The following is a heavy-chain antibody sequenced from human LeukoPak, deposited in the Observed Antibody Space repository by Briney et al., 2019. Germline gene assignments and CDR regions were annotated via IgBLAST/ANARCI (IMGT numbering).Heavy chain of an antibody. CDR3: AKDLRYCSSTSCPRELGY. D-gene: IGHD2-2*01. CDR2: ISSTSSSI. CDR1: RFTFSSNT. Sequence: GGSLRLSCAASRFTFSSNTMNWVRQAPGRGLEWVSSISSTSSSIYYADSEKGRFTISRDNAKNSLYLQMNSLRAEDTAVYYCAKDLRYCSSTSCPRELGYWGQGTLVTVSS. V-gene: IGHV3-48*04. J-gene: IGHJ4*02.